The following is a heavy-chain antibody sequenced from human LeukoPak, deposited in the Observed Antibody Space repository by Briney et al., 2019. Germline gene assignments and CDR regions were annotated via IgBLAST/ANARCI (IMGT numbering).Heavy chain of an antibody. V-gene: IGHV3-15*01. CDR1: GFTFSNAW. Sequence: GGSLRLSCAASGFTFSNAWMSWVRQAPGKGLEWVGRIKSKTDGGTTDYAAPVKGRFTISRDDSKNTLYLQMNSLKTEDTAVYYCTTDGKGYYYDSSGYHDPNYYYYYYMDVWGKGTTVTVSS. CDR2: IKSKTDGGTT. CDR3: TTDGKGYYYDSSGYHDPNYYYYYYMDV. D-gene: IGHD3-22*01. J-gene: IGHJ6*03.